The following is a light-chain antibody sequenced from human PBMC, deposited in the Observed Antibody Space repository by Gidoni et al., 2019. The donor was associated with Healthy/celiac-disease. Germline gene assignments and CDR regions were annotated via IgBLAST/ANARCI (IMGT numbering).Light chain of an antibody. CDR2: DDS. J-gene: IGLJ2*01. Sequence: SYVLTQPPSETVAPGKTARITCGGHNIGSKSVHWYQQKPGQAPVLVVYDDSDRPSGIPERFSGSNSGNPATLTISRVEAGDEADYYCQVWDSSSDHPGVFGGGTKLTVL. V-gene: IGLV3-21*03. CDR1: NIGSKS. CDR3: QVWDSSSDHPGV.